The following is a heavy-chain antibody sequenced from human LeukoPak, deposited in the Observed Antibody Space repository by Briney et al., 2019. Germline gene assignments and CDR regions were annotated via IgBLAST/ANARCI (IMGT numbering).Heavy chain of an antibody. V-gene: IGHV3-66*04. CDR3: AKHSYRVDSFTDY. Sequence: PGGSLRLSCAVSGFTVSSNYMSWVRQAPGKGLEWVSIIYSGGSTYYADSVKGRFTISRDNSKNTLYLQMNSLRAEDTAVYYCAKHSYRVDSFTDYWGQGTLVTVSS. CDR2: IYSGGST. J-gene: IGHJ4*02. D-gene: IGHD5-12*01. CDR1: GFTVSSNY.